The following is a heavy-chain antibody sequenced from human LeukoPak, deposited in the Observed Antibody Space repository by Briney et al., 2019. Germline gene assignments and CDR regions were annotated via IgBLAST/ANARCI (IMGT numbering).Heavy chain of an antibody. J-gene: IGHJ6*03. V-gene: IGHV4-39*01. D-gene: IGHD2-8*01. CDR3: ARAPPYCTDGVCYSYFYYMDV. Sequence: SETLSLTCIVSGGSISSTSYCWGWIRQPPGKGLEWIGSIYYGGSTFYHPSLKSRVTISVDTSKKQFSLRLSSVTAADTAVYYCARAPPYCTDGVCYSYFYYMDVWGRGTTVTVSS. CDR1: GGSISSTSYC. CDR2: IYYGGST.